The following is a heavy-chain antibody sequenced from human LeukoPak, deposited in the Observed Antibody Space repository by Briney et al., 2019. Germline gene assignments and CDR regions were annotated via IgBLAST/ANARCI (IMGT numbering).Heavy chain of an antibody. V-gene: IGHV3-30*03. CDR3: TTNQDYSGSSDGFDP. J-gene: IGHJ5*02. D-gene: IGHD1-26*01. CDR1: GFTFSNYG. Sequence: GGSLRLSCAASGFTFSNYGMHWVRQAPGKGLEWVAVISSDGTKKYYADSVKGRFTISRDNSKNMLYLQMNSLRAEDTAVYYCTTNQDYSGSSDGFDPWGQGTLVTVSS. CDR2: ISSDGTKK.